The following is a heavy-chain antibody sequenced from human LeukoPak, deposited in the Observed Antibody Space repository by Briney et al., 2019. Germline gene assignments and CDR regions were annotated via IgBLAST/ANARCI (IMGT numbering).Heavy chain of an antibody. CDR1: GYTFTGYY. Sequence: ASVKVSCKASGYTFTGYYVHWVRQAPGQGLEWMGWINPNSGGTNYAQKFQGRVTVTRDTSISTDSMELSSLRSDDTAVYYCARDNGYYGMDVWGQGTTVTVSS. CDR3: ARDNGYYGMDV. CDR2: INPNSGGT. J-gene: IGHJ6*02. V-gene: IGHV1-2*02.